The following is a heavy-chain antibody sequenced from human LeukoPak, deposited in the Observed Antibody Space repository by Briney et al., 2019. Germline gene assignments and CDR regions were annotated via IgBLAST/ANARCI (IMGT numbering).Heavy chain of an antibody. CDR2: ISGSGGST. V-gene: IGHV3-23*01. CDR1: GFTFSSYA. CDR3: AKDFSPLWFGEFPYYFDY. Sequence: PGGSLRLSCAASGFTFSSYAMSWVRQAPGKGLEWVSAISGSGGSTYYADSVKGRFTISRDNSKNTLYLQVNSLRAEDTAVYYCAKDFSPLWFGEFPYYFDYWGQGTLVTVSS. D-gene: IGHD3-10*01. J-gene: IGHJ4*02.